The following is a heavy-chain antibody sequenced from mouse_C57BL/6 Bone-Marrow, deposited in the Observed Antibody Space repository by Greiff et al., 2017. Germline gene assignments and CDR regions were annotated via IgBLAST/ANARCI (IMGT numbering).Heavy chain of an antibody. CDR3: ARGMGYHYGSSYGY. CDR1: GYTFTSYW. CDR2: IYPRSGNT. J-gene: IGHJ2*01. Sequence: VQLQQPGAELVKPGASVKMSCKASGYTFTSYWITWVKQRPGQGLEWIGEIYPRSGNTYYNEKFKGKATLTADKSSSTAYMELRSLTSEDSAVYFCARGMGYHYGSSYGYWGQGTTLTVSS. D-gene: IGHD1-1*01. V-gene: IGHV1-55*01.